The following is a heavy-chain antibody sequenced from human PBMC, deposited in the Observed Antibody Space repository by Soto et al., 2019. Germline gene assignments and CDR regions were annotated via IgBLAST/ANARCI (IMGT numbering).Heavy chain of an antibody. J-gene: IGHJ4*02. CDR3: AASIAEASFDY. Sequence: ASVKVSCKASGCSFNSYYMHWVRQAPGQGLEWMGRINPSGGRTSYAQKFQGRVTMTRDTPTSTVYMELSSLRSEDTAVYYCAASIAEASFDYWGQGTLVTVSS. CDR1: GCSFNSYY. CDR2: INPSGGRT. V-gene: IGHV1-46*02. D-gene: IGHD6-19*01.